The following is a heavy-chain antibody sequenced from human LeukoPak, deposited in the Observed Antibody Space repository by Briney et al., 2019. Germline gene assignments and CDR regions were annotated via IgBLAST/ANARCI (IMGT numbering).Heavy chain of an antibody. CDR1: GFTFSSYS. V-gene: IGHV3-21*01. Sequence: GGSLRLSCAASGFTFSSYSMNWVRQAPGKGLEWVSSIDTSTTYMTYADSVKGRFTISRDNARNSLYLQMNSLRAEDTAVYYCAREAGTGERWYFDLWGRGTLVTVSS. CDR2: IDTSTTYM. CDR3: AREAGTGERWYFDL. J-gene: IGHJ2*01. D-gene: IGHD7-27*01.